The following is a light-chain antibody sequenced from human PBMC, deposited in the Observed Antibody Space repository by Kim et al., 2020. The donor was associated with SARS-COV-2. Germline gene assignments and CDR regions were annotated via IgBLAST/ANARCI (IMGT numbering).Light chain of an antibody. CDR3: QHRSNWPLT. J-gene: IGKJ4*01. Sequence: EIVLTQSPATLSLSPGDRATLSCRASQSVNSYLGWYQQKPGQAPRHLIYDASNRATGIPARFSGSGSGTDFTLTISSLEPEDFAVYYCQHRSNWPLTFGGGTKVDIK. V-gene: IGKV3-11*01. CDR1: QSVNSY. CDR2: DAS.